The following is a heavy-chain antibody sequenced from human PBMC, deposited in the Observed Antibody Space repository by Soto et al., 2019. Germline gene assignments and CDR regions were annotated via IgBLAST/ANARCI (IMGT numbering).Heavy chain of an antibody. Sequence: SETLSLTCTVSVGSISSGGYYWSWIRQHPGKGLEWIGYIYYSGSTYYNPSLKSRVTISVDTSKNQFSLKLSSVTAADTAVYYCARDPIQHHYYMDVWGKGTTVTVSS. V-gene: IGHV4-31*03. CDR1: VGSISSGGYY. CDR3: ARDPIQHHYYMDV. CDR2: IYYSGST. J-gene: IGHJ6*03.